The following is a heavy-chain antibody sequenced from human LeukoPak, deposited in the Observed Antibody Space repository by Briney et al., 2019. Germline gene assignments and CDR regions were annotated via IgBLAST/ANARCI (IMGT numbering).Heavy chain of an antibody. Sequence: SETLSLTCTVSGGSISSYYWSWMRQPPGKGLEWIGYIYYSGSTNCNPSLKSRVTISVDTSKNQFSLKLSSVTAADTAVYYCARSPKSIAAQPLLFDYWGQGTLVTVSS. CDR3: ARSPKSIAAQPLLFDY. J-gene: IGHJ4*02. D-gene: IGHD6-13*01. V-gene: IGHV4-59*01. CDR2: IYYSGST. CDR1: GGSISSYY.